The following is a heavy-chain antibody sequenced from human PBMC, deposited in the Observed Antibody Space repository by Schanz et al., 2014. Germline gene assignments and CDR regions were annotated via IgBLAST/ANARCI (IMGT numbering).Heavy chain of an antibody. J-gene: IGHJ3*02. CDR2: INTANGNA. CDR1: EYSFTSYS. CDR3: ARDLPYCDGGKCYSDGFDI. D-gene: IGHD2-21*01. V-gene: IGHV1-3*04. Sequence: QVQLVQSGAEVKKPGASVKVSCKASEYSFTSYSMHWVRQAPGQSLEWMGWINTANGNAKYSANFQARVTITRDTSATTAYMELTNLRSEDTAVYYCARDLPYCDGGKCYSDGFDIWGQGTLVTISS.